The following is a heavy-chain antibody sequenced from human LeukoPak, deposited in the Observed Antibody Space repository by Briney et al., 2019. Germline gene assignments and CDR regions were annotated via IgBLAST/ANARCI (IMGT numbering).Heavy chain of an antibody. Sequence: SETLSLTCAVYGGSFSGYYWSWIRQPPGKGLEWIGEINHSGGTNYNPSLKSRVPISVATSKNQFSLKLSSVTAADTAVYYCARRFGGGWFDPWGQGTLVTVSS. CDR3: ARRFGGGWFDP. CDR2: INHSGGT. J-gene: IGHJ5*02. D-gene: IGHD3-10*01. CDR1: GGSFSGYY. V-gene: IGHV4-34*01.